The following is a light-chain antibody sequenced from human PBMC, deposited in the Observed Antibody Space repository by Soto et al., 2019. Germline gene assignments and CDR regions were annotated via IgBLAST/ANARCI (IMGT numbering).Light chain of an antibody. CDR2: DAS. J-gene: IGKJ1*01. CDR1: QSISRW. V-gene: IGKV1-5*01. Sequence: DIQMTQSPSTLSASVGGRVTITCRASQSISRWLAWHQQKPGKAPKLLIYDASSLESGVPSRFSGSGSGTQLTLTISSLQPDDFATYYCQQYNIYPWTFGQGTKVEIK. CDR3: QQYNIYPWT.